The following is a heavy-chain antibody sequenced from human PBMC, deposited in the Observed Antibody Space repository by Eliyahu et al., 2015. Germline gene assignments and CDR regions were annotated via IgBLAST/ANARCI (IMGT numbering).Heavy chain of an antibody. CDR2: IYTSGST. V-gene: IGHV4-4*07. D-gene: IGHD6-13*01. J-gene: IGHJ6*04. CDR3: ARDDPPYRSSSWYDYYYYGMDV. Sequence: QVQLQESGPGLVKPSETLSLTCTVXGGSISSYYWXWIRQPAGXGLGWIGRIYTSGSTNYHPPLKSRVTMSVDTSKNQFSLKLSSVTAADTAVYYCARDDPPYRSSSWYDYYYYGMDVWGKGTTVTVSS. CDR1: GGSISSYY.